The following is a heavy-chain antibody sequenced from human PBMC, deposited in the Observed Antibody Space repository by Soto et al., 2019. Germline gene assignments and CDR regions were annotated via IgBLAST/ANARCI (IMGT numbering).Heavy chain of an antibody. Sequence: GESLKISCKGSGYSFTSYWIGWVRQMPGKGLEWMGIIYPGDSDTRYSPSFQGQVTISADKSISTAYLQWSSLKASDTAMYYCARLKDCSGGSCYGYYYYGMDVWGQGTTVTVSS. D-gene: IGHD2-15*01. CDR2: IYPGDSDT. J-gene: IGHJ6*02. CDR3: ARLKDCSGGSCYGYYYYGMDV. CDR1: GYSFTSYW. V-gene: IGHV5-51*01.